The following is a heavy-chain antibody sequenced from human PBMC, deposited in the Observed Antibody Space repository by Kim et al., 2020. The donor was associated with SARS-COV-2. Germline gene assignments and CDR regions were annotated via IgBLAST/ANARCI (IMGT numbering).Heavy chain of an antibody. V-gene: IGHV4-39*01. CDR3: ARQDLSGYYYDY. CDR1: GGSISSSSYY. Sequence: SETLSLTCTVSGGSISSSSYYWGWIRQPPGKGLEWIGSIYYSGSTYYNPSLKSRVTISVDTSKNQFSLKLSSVTAADTAVYYCARQDLSGYYYDYWGQGTLVTVSS. D-gene: IGHD3-22*01. J-gene: IGHJ4*02. CDR2: IYYSGST.